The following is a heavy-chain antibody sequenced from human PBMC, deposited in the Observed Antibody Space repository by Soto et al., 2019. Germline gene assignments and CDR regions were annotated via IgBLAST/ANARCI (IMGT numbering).Heavy chain of an antibody. D-gene: IGHD3-22*01. V-gene: IGHV3-30*18. CDR3: AKDSGAEFDYDSSGYDAFDI. CDR1: GFTFSSYG. Sequence: GGSLRLSCAASGFTFSSYGMHWVRQAPGKGLEWVAVISYDGSNKYYADSVKGRFTISRDNSKNTLYLQMNSLRAEDTAVYYCAKDSGAEFDYDSSGYDAFDIWGQGTMVIVSS. J-gene: IGHJ3*02. CDR2: ISYDGSNK.